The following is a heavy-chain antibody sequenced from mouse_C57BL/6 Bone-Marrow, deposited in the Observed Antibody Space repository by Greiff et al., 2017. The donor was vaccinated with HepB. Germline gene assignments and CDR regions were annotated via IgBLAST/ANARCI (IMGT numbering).Heavy chain of an antibody. CDR2: ISSGGSYT. V-gene: IGHV5-6*01. J-gene: IGHJ3*01. D-gene: IGHD1-1*01. CDR1: GFTFSSYG. CDR3: ARVGIYYYGRGAY. Sequence: EVQRVESGGDLVKPGGSLKLSCAASGFTFSSYGMSWVRQTPDKRLEWVATISSGGSYTYYPDSVKGRFTISRDNAKNTLYLQMSSLKSEDTAMYYCARVGIYYYGRGAYWGQGTLVTVSA.